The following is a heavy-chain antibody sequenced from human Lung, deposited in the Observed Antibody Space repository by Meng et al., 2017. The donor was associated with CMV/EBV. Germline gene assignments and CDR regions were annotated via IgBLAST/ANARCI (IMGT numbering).Heavy chain of an antibody. D-gene: IGHD5-24*01. J-gene: IGHJ5*02. CDR2: ISPYNSDT. CDR3: ARRKRDGYNYSLDL. CDR1: GYTFTSYG. Sequence: ASGYTFTSYGLDWVRQAPGQGLEWMGWISPYNSDTHYTQKFQGRVTMTTDTSTNTAYMELGSLRSDDTAMYFCARRKRDGYNYSLDLWGQGTLVTVSS. V-gene: IGHV1-18*01.